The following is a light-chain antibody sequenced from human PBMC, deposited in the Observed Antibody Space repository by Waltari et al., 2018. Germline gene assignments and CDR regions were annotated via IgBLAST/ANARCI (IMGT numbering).Light chain of an antibody. J-gene: IGKJ4*01. Sequence: EVVMTQSPAALSVSPGESVTLSCKASQNINNNLTWYQQKPGQSPRLLIYGASTRATGVPARFSGSSSGTEFTLTISSLQSEDCAVFYCQQYNRWPPLTFGGGTKVEIK. CDR3: QQYNRWPPLT. CDR1: QNINNN. V-gene: IGKV3-15*01. CDR2: GAS.